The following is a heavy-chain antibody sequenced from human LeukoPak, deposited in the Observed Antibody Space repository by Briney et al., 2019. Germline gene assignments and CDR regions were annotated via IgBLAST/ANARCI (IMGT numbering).Heavy chain of an antibody. J-gene: IGHJ3*02. D-gene: IGHD4-23*01. CDR3: AKSLDYGGNSDAFDI. CDR2: ISGSGGST. Sequence: GGSLRLSCAASGFTFSSYAMSWVRQAPGKGLEWVSAISGSGGSTYYADSVKGRFTISRDNSKNTLCLQMNSLRAEDTAVYYCAKSLDYGGNSDAFDIWGQGTMVTVSS. CDR1: GFTFSSYA. V-gene: IGHV3-23*01.